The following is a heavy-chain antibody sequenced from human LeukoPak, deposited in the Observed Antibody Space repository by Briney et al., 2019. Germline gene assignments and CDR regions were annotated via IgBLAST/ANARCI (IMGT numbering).Heavy chain of an antibody. CDR2: ISGSGGST. D-gene: IGHD4-17*01. V-gene: IGHV3-23*01. CDR1: GFTFSSYA. Sequence: GGSLRLSCAASGFTFSSYATSWVRQAPGKGLEWVSAISGSGGSTYYADSVKGRFTISRDNSKNTLYLQMNSLRAEDTAVYYCAKDGTTVTTFYYYYYYMDVWGKGTTVTVSS. J-gene: IGHJ6*03. CDR3: AKDGTTVTTFYYYYYYMDV.